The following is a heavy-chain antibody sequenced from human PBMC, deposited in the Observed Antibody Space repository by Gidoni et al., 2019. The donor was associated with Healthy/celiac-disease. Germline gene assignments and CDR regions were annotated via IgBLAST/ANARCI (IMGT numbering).Heavy chain of an antibody. J-gene: IGHJ4*02. D-gene: IGHD6-19*01. V-gene: IGHV3-15*01. Sequence: EVQLVESGGGLVKPWGSLRLSCAASGSTFSNAWMSWVRQAPGKGLEWVGRIKSKTDGGTTDYAAPVKGRFTIARDDSKNTLYLQMNSLKTEDTAVYYCTTDSSQTKGSGWSFDYWGQGTLVTVSS. CDR3: TTDSSQTKGSGWSFDY. CDR1: GSTFSNAW. CDR2: IKSKTDGGTT.